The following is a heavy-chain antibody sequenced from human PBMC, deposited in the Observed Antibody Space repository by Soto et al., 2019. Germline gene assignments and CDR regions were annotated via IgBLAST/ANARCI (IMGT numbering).Heavy chain of an antibody. J-gene: IGHJ6*02. CDR1: GYTFTSYG. D-gene: IGHD5-12*01. CDR2: ISAYNGNT. V-gene: IGHV1-18*01. Sequence: QVQLVQSGAEVKKPGASVKVSCKASGYTFTSYGISWVRQAPGQGLEWMGWISAYNGNTNYAQKLQGRVTMTTDTSTSTAYMELRSLRSDDTAVYYCAVDQYSGYDVNYYYYYGMDVWGQGTTVTVSS. CDR3: AVDQYSGYDVNYYYYYGMDV.